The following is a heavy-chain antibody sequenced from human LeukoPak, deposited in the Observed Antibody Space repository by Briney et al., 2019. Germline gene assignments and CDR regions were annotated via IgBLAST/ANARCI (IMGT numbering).Heavy chain of an antibody. D-gene: IGHD2-15*01. Sequence: SETLSLTCTVSGYSIRSGYYWGWIRPPPGKGLEWIGSIYQSGSTYYNPSLKSRVTISVDTSKNQFSLKLSSVTAADTAVYYCARDSVVVVAATTRDAFDIWGQGTMVTVSS. J-gene: IGHJ3*02. CDR2: IYQSGST. CDR3: ARDSVVVVAATTRDAFDI. V-gene: IGHV4-38-2*02. CDR1: GYSIRSGYY.